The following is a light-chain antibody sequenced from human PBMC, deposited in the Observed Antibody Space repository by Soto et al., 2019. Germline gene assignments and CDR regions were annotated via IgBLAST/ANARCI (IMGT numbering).Light chain of an antibody. CDR3: QQANSFPFT. CDR1: QGISSW. J-gene: IGKJ5*01. CDR2: GAA. V-gene: IGKV1-12*02. Sequence: DIQMTQSPSSVSASVGDRVTITCRASQGISSWLAWFQQNPGKAPKLLNYGAANLQSEVPSRVSGSGSGTDFTLIISSRQPEDFATYSCQQANSFPFTFGRGTRLEIK.